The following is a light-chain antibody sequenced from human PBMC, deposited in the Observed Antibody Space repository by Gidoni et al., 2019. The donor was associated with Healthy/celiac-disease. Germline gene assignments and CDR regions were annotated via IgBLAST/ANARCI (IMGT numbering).Light chain of an antibody. CDR1: SSDVGSYNP. CDR3: CSYAGSSDYV. J-gene: IGLJ1*01. CDR2: EGS. V-gene: IGLV2-23*01. Sequence: QSALTQPASVSGSPGQSITISCTGTSSDVGSYNPVSWYQQHPGKAPKLMIYEGSKRPSGVSNRFSGSKSGNTASLTISGLQAEDEADYYCCSYAGSSDYVFGTGTKVTVL.